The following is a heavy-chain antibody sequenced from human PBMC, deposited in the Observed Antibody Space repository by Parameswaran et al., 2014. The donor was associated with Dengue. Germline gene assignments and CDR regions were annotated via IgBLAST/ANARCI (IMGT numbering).Heavy chain of an antibody. CDR2: ISYDGSNK. V-gene: IGHV3-30*18. Sequence: MPGVRQAPGKGLEWVAVISYDGSNKYYADSVKGRFTISRDNSKNTLYLQMNSLRAEDTAVYYCAKESVIGMGVIGPSGVMSGMDVWGQGTTVTVSS. J-gene: IGHJ6*02. D-gene: IGHD3-10*01. CDR3: AKESVIGMGVIGPSGVMSGMDV.